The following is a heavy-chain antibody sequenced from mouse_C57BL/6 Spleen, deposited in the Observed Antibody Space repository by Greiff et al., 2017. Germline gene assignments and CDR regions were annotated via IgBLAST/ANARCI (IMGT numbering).Heavy chain of an antibody. CDR1: GYTFTSYW. D-gene: IGHD1-1*01. J-gene: IGHJ2*01. Sequence: QVQLKQPGAELVRPGSSVKLSCKASGYTFTSYWMHWVKQRPIQGLEWIGNIDPSDSETHYNQKFKDKATLTVDKSSSTAYMQLSSLTSEDSAVYDCARRSGSSFHFDYWGQGTTLTVSS. CDR3: ARRSGSSFHFDY. CDR2: IDPSDSET. V-gene: IGHV1-52*01.